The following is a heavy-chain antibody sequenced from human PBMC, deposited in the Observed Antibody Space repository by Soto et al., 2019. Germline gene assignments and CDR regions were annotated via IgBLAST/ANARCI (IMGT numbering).Heavy chain of an antibody. CDR2: ISYDGSNK. Sequence: GGSLRLSCAASGFTFISYAMHWVRQAPGKGLEWVAVISYDGSNKYYADSVKGRFTISRDNSKNTLYLQMNSLRAEDTAVYYCARDRDVANFDYWGQGTLVTVSS. CDR3: ARDRDVANFDY. CDR1: GFTFISYA. V-gene: IGHV3-30-3*01. D-gene: IGHD2-21*02. J-gene: IGHJ4*02.